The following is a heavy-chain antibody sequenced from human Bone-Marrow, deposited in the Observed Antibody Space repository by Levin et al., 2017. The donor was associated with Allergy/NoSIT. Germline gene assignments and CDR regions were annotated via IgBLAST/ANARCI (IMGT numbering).Heavy chain of an antibody. D-gene: IGHD3-16*01. CDR2: ISFDGRHQ. CDR1: GFTFSNFA. J-gene: IGHJ4*02. V-gene: IGHV3-30*04. Sequence: GGSLRLSCAVSGFTFSNFAMHWVRQSAAKGLEWVAVISFDGRHQFYAASVKGRFIISRDDSRNRLYLNMDDLRPEDTGLYYCVRDDLWDAPDYFDYWGQGTLVTVSS. CDR3: VRDDLWDAPDYFDY.